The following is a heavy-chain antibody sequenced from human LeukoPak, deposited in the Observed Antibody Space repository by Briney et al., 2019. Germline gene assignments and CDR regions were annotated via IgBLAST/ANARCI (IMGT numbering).Heavy chain of an antibody. D-gene: IGHD3-22*01. J-gene: IGHJ6*03. CDR1: GGSLTNYY. Sequence: SETLSLTCTVSGGSLTNYYWSWIRQPPGKGLELIGRIYTSGSTNYNPSLKSRVTMSVDTSKNQFSLKLSSVTAADTAVYYCARDKYYYDSSVDYYYMDVWGKGTTVTISS. CDR2: IYTSGST. V-gene: IGHV4-4*07. CDR3: ARDKYYYDSSVDYYYMDV.